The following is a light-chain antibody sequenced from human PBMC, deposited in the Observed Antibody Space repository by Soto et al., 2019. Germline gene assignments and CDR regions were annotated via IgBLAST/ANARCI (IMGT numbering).Light chain of an antibody. CDR1: SSNIGSNT. Sequence: QSVLTQPPSASGTPGQRVTISCSGSSSNIGSNTVNWYQQLPGTAPKLLIYNNNRRPSGVPDRFSGSKSGTSASLAISGLQSEDEADYCCAAWDDSLNGWVFGGGTKLTVL. CDR3: AAWDDSLNGWV. V-gene: IGLV1-44*01. CDR2: NNN. J-gene: IGLJ3*02.